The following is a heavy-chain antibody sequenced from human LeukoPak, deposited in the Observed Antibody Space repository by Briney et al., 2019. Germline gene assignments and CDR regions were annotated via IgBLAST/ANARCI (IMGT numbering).Heavy chain of an antibody. D-gene: IGHD2-21*02. Sequence: ASVKVSCKASGYTFTSYGISWVRQAPGQGLEWMGWISAYNGNTNYAQKLQGRVTMTTDTSTSTAYVELRSLRSDDTAVYYCTREGSAYCGGDCYSDYWGQGTLVTVSS. J-gene: IGHJ4*02. V-gene: IGHV1-18*01. CDR1: GYTFTSYG. CDR3: TREGSAYCGGDCYSDY. CDR2: ISAYNGNT.